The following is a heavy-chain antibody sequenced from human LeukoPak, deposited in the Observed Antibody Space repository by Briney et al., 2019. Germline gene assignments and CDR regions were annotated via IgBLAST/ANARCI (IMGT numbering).Heavy chain of an antibody. CDR3: VRDLTYGARFDY. CDR1: GFTFTDYA. V-gene: IGHV3-30*04. J-gene: IGHJ4*02. Sequence: GGSLRLSCVGSGFTFTDYAIHWLRQAPGKGMESVAFISSDGNTKFYADSLKGRITISRDNFRNTVFLEMTTLRPEDTALYYCVRDLTYGARFDYWGQGTLVTVSS. D-gene: IGHD3-9*01. CDR2: ISSDGNTK.